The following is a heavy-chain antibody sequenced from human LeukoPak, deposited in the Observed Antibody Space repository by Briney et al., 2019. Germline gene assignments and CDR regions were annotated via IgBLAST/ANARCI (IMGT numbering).Heavy chain of an antibody. CDR1: GFTFSSYS. J-gene: IGHJ3*02. D-gene: IGHD1-26*01. V-gene: IGHV3-21*01. CDR3: ARDYGSYSYAFDI. Sequence: KPGGSLRLSCAASGFTFSSYSMNWVRQAPGKGLEWVSSISSSSSYIYYADSVKGRFTISRDNAKNSLYLQMNSPRDEDTAVYYCARDYGSYSYAFDIWGQGTMVTVSS. CDR2: ISSSSSYI.